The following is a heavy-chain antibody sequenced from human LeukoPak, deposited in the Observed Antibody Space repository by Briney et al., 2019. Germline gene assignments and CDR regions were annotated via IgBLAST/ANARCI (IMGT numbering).Heavy chain of an antibody. V-gene: IGHV3-7*01. CDR1: RFTFSDYW. J-gene: IGHJ4*02. CDR3: ARGGLRGPFDY. CDR2: VRQDESDK. D-gene: IGHD4-17*01. Sequence: GGSLTLSCAASRFTFSDYWRSWVRQAPGKGLEWLAHVRQDESDKYYVDSVRGRFTISRDNAQKSLYLQLNSLRADDTAVYYCARGGLRGPFDYWGEGTLVTVSS.